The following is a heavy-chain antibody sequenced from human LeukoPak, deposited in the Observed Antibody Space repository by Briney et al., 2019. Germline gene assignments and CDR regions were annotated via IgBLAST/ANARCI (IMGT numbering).Heavy chain of an antibody. CDR1: GFTISRNY. V-gene: IGHV3-53*01. J-gene: IGHJ3*02. CDR3: TRAGEVLPHDGFDI. Sequence: PGGSLRLSCAASGFTISRNYMSWVRQAQGRGLEWVSIIYIDDTTYYADSVGGRFTISRDISKNTVYLQMYSLRVEDTAVYFCTRAGEVLPHDGFDIWGRGTMVTVSS. D-gene: IGHD3-10*01. CDR2: IYIDDTT.